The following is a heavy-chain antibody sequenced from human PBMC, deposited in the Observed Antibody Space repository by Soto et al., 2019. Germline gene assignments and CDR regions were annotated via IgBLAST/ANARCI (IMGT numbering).Heavy chain of an antibody. CDR1: GGTFSSYA. V-gene: IGHV1-69*06. J-gene: IGHJ5*02. CDR3: ARLAFVVVPAAQYNWFDP. D-gene: IGHD2-2*01. CDR2: IIPIFGTA. Sequence: GASVKVSCKAAGGTFSSYAISWVRQAPGQGLEWMGGIIPIFGTANYAQKFQGRVTITADKSTSTAYMELSSLRSEDTAVYYCARLAFVVVPAAQYNWFDPWGQGILVTVSS.